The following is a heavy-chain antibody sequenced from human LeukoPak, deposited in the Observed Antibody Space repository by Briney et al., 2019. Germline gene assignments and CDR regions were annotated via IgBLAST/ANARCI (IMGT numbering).Heavy chain of an antibody. J-gene: IGHJ6*03. Sequence: GASVKVSCKASGYTFTSYGISWVRQAPGQGLEWMGGIIPIFGTANYAQKFQGRVTITADESTSTAYMELSSLRSEDTAVYYCASSPRQWWKLGMDYYYYMDVWGKGTTVTVSS. CDR2: IIPIFGTA. CDR3: ASSPRQWWKLGMDYYYYMDV. V-gene: IGHV1-69*13. CDR1: GYTFTSYG. D-gene: IGHD2-15*01.